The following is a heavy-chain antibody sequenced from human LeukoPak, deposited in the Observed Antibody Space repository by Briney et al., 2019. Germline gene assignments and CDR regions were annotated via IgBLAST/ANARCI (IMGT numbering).Heavy chain of an antibody. V-gene: IGHV3-66*01. J-gene: IGHJ4*02. CDR1: GFIVTNNY. D-gene: IGHD2-8*01. CDR2: VYSGGST. CDR3: ARDPPAVLIDTYG. Sequence: GGSLRLSCTASGFIVTNNYINWVRQAPGKGLEWVSLVYSGGSTYYADSVKGRFTISRDNSKNMAYLQMNSLRAEDTAMYYCARDPPAVLIDTYGWGQGTLVTVSS.